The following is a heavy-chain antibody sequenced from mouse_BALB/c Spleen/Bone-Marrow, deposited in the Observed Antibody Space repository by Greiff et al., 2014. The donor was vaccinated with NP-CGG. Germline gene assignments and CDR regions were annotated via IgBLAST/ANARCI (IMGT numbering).Heavy chain of an antibody. CDR3: ALYYDYDVGY. V-gene: IGHV14-3*02. CDR1: GFNIKDTY. D-gene: IGHD2-4*01. CDR2: IDPANGNT. J-gene: IGHJ2*01. Sequence: LVESGAELVKPGASVKLSCTASGFNIKDTYMHWVKQRPEQGLEWIGRIDPANGNTKYDPKFQGKATITADTSSSTAYLQLSSLTSEDTAVYYCALYYDYDVGYWGQGTTLTVSS.